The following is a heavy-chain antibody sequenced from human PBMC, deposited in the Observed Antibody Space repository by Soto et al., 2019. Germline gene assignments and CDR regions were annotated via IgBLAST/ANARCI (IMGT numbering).Heavy chain of an antibody. CDR3: ASLPTGYYDSWTGYLDTHDAFDS. Sequence: PGGSLRLSCAASGFTFSSYGMHWVRQAPGKGLEWVAVIWYDGSNKYYADSVKGRFTISRDNSKNTLYLQMNSLRAEDTAVYYCASLPTGYYDSWTGYLDTHDAFDSWGPGTMVTVSS. V-gene: IGHV3-33*01. CDR1: GFTFSSYG. J-gene: IGHJ3*02. D-gene: IGHD3-9*01. CDR2: IWYDGSNK.